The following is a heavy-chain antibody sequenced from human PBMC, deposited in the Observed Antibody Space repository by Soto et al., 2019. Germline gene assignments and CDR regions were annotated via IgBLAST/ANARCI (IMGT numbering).Heavy chain of an antibody. CDR3: ARDYGGRGGSYYLDY. Sequence: GGSLRLSCAASGFTFSSYAMHWVRQAPGKGLEWVAVISYDGSNKYYADSVKGRFTISRDNSKNTLYLQMNSLRAEDTAVYYCARDYGGRGGSYYLDYWGQGTLVTVSS. V-gene: IGHV3-30-3*01. CDR2: ISYDGSNK. CDR1: GFTFSSYA. D-gene: IGHD1-26*01. J-gene: IGHJ4*02.